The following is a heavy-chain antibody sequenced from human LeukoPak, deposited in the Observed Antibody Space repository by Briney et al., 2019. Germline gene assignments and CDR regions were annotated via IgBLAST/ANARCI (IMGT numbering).Heavy chain of an antibody. D-gene: IGHD3-10*01. CDR3: AAWFGELFDY. V-gene: IGHV4-61*01. J-gene: IGHJ4*02. CDR2: IYYSGST. Sequence: SETLSLTCTVSGGSVSSGSYYWSWIRQPPGRGLEWIGYIYYSGSTNYNPSLKSRVTISVDTSKNQFSLKLSSVTAADTAVYYCAAWFGELFDYWGQGTLVTVSS. CDR1: GGSVSSGSYY.